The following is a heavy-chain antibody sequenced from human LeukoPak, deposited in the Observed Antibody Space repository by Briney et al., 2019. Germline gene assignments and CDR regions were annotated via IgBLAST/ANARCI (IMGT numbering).Heavy chain of an antibody. CDR3: ARALGSYYDTSVYQAY. Sequence: ASVKVSCKASGYTFNDYYIHWVRQRPRQGLEWMGWISPKSGVTNYEQKFQGRVTMARDTSLSTAYMELSSLRSDDTAVYFCARALGSYYDTSVYQAYWGQGTLVTVTS. J-gene: IGHJ4*02. CDR2: ISPKSGVT. V-gene: IGHV1-2*02. CDR1: GYTFNDYY. D-gene: IGHD3-22*01.